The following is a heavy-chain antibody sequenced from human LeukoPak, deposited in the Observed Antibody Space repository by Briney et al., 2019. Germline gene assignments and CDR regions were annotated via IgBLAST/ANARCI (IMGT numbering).Heavy chain of an antibody. J-gene: IGHJ4*02. CDR3: VRHGYTASHFFLDY. V-gene: IGHV4-4*07. D-gene: IGHD5-18*01. CDR1: TASINSYY. CDR2: IYTTGMT. Sequence: SETLSLTCTVSTASINSYYWGWVRQPVGRGLEWIGRIYTTGMTQYDPSLQSRVTMSVDTSQKQFSLNLRSVTAADTAIYFCVRHGYTASHFFLDYWSQGALVTVSS.